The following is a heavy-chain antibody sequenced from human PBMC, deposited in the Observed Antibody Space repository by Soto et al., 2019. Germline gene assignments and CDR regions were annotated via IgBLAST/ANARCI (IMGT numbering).Heavy chain of an antibody. CDR2: IYYSGST. D-gene: IGHD6-13*01. J-gene: IGHJ5*02. CDR1: GGSISSGGYY. V-gene: IGHV4-31*03. Sequence: SETLSLTCTVSGGSISSGGYYWSWIRQHPGKGLEWIGYIYYSGSTYYNPSLKSRVTIPVDTSKNQFSLKLSSVTAADTAVYYCARGAHYSSPFRWFDPWGQGALVTVS. CDR3: ARGAHYSSPFRWFDP.